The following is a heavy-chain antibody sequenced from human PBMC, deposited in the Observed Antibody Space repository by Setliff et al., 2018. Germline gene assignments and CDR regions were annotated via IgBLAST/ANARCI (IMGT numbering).Heavy chain of an antibody. CDR2: IYYSGST. Sequence: SETLSLTCTVSGGSISSGGYYWSWIRQHPGKGLGWIGYIYYSGSTYYNPSLKSRVTISVDTSKNQFSLKLSSVTAADTAVYYCARHIFGSSSWYTTGYNWFDPWGQGTLVTVSS. D-gene: IGHD6-13*01. V-gene: IGHV4-31*03. J-gene: IGHJ5*02. CDR3: ARHIFGSSSWYTTGYNWFDP. CDR1: GGSISSGGYY.